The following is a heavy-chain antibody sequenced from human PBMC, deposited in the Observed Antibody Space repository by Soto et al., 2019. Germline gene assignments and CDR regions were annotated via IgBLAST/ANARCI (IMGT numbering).Heavy chain of an antibody. D-gene: IGHD5-12*01. CDR1: GFTFSSYG. CDR3: ARDRGAYGFDY. J-gene: IGHJ4*02. CDR2: IWYDGSNK. Sequence: QVQLVESGGGVVQPGRSLRLSCAASGFTFSSYGMHWVRQAPGKGLEWVAVIWYDGSNKYYADSVKGRFTISRDNSKNTLYLQMNSLRAEDTAVYYCARDRGAYGFDYWGQGTLVTVSS. V-gene: IGHV3-33*01.